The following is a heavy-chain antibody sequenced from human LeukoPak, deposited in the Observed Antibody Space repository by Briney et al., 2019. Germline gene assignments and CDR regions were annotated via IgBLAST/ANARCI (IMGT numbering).Heavy chain of an antibody. J-gene: IGHJ4*02. CDR1: GYTLTELS. Sequence: GASVKVSCKVPGYTLTELSMHWVRQAPGKGLEWMGGFDPEDGETIYAQKFQGRVTMTEDTSTDTAYMKLSSLRSEDTAVYYCATDLFPNIVVVTANWGQGTLVTVSS. CDR3: ATDLFPNIVVVTAN. CDR2: FDPEDGET. V-gene: IGHV1-24*01. D-gene: IGHD2-21*02.